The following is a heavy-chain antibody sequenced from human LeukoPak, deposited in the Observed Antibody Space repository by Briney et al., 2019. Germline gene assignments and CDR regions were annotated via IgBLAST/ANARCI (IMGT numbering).Heavy chain of an antibody. J-gene: IGHJ4*02. D-gene: IGHD3-10*01. CDR3: ARGGSGSYYTIFDY. CDR2: LSSSGSAF. Sequence: TGGSLRLSCAASGFTFSNFWMSWVRQAPGKGLEWIAYLSSSGSAFSYADSVKGRFTISRDNAKNSLFLQMNSLRAEDTAVYYCARGGSGSYYTIFDYWGQGTLVTVSS. CDR1: GFTFSNFW. V-gene: IGHV3-21*05.